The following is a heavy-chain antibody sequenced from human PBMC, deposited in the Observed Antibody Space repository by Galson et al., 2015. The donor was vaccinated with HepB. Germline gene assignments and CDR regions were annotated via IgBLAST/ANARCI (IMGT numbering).Heavy chain of an antibody. CDR3: ARGAPTSGSSRGISDP. V-gene: IGHV1-2*02. Sequence: SVKVSCKASGDTFTGYFMDWVRQAPGRGLEWMGWINPNSGATKCAQKFQGRVTMTRDTSISTVYMELSSLRSDDTAVYYCARGAPTSGSSRGISDPWGQGTLVTVSS. CDR1: GDTFTGYF. CDR2: INPNSGAT. J-gene: IGHJ5*02. D-gene: IGHD5-12*01.